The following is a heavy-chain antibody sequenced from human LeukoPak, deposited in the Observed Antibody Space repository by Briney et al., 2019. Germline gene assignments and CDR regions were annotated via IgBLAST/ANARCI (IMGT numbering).Heavy chain of an antibody. CDR3: ASDAAGTLDY. V-gene: IGHV4-59*01. Sequence: SETLSLTCTGSGCSISSYYWSWIRQPPGKGLEWIGYIYYSASTHYNPSLKSRVTISVDTSKNQFSLKLSSVTAADTAVYYCASDAAGTLDYWGQGTLVTVSS. CDR1: GCSISSYY. D-gene: IGHD6-13*01. J-gene: IGHJ4*02. CDR2: IYYSAST.